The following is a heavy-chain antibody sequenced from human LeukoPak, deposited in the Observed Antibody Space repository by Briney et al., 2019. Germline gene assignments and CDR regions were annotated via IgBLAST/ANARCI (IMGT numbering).Heavy chain of an antibody. CDR2: MNPNSGNT. Sequence: ASVKVSCKASGYTFTSYDINWVRQATGQGLEWMGWMNPNSGNTGYAQKFQGSVTMTRNTSISTAYMELSSLRSDDTAVYYCARDLDYYDSSGYYPRYNWFDPWGQGTLVTVSS. CDR3: ARDLDYYDSSGYYPRYNWFDP. J-gene: IGHJ5*02. D-gene: IGHD3-22*01. CDR1: GYTFTSYD. V-gene: IGHV1-8*01.